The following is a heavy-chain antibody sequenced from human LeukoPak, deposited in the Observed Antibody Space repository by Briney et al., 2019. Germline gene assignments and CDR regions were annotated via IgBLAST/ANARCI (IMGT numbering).Heavy chain of an antibody. J-gene: IGHJ4*02. D-gene: IGHD3-22*01. CDR1: GGTFSSYA. V-gene: IGHV1-69*04. CDR3: ARDALRGFYVSRGHFDY. CDR2: IIPIFGMA. Sequence: SVKVSCKASGGTFSSYAISWVRQAPGQGLEGMGRIIPIFGMAKYAQKFQGRVTITADKATSTAYMEINSLKSEVTAEYYCARDALRGFYVSRGHFDYWGQGTLVTVSS.